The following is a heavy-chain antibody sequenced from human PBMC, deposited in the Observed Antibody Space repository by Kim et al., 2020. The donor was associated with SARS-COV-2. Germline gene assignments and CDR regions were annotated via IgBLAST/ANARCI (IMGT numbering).Heavy chain of an antibody. J-gene: IGHJ4*02. CDR3: ARGSTPGIY. CDR2: TI. Sequence: TIYYADSVKGRFTLSRDNAKNSLYLKMNSLRAEDTALYYCARGSTPGIYWGQGTLVTVSS. V-gene: IGHV3-48*03.